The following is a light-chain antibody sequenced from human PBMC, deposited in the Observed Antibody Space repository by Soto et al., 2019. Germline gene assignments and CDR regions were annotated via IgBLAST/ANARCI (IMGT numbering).Light chain of an antibody. CDR1: SSDVGGYNY. J-gene: IGLJ2*01. Sequence: QAASVSGSPGQSITISCTGTSSDVGGYNYVSWYQQHPGKAPKLMIYDVSNRPSGVSNRFSGSKSGNTASLTISGLQAEDEADYYCSSYTGSSTVVFGGGTKLTVL. CDR3: SSYTGSSTVV. CDR2: DVS. V-gene: IGLV2-14*01.